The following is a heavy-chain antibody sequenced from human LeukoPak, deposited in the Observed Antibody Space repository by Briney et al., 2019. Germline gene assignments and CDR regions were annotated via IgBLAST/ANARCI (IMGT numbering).Heavy chain of an antibody. J-gene: IGHJ4*01. Sequence: ASVKVSCKASGYTFATYGITWVRQAPGQGLEWMGWISAYNVTTKYAQKLQDRVTMTTDTSTSTAYMELRSLRSDDTAVYYCARVGRIQPPFYFDSWGHGTLVTVCS. CDR1: GYTFATYG. D-gene: IGHD5-18*01. CDR3: ARVGRIQPPFYFDS. V-gene: IGHV1-18*01. CDR2: ISAYNVTT.